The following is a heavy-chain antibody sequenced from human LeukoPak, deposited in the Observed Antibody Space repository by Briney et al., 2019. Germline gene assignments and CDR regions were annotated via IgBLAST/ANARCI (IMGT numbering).Heavy chain of an antibody. CDR3: ARDLTYYDILTGYYSRYYFDY. CDR1: GYTFPSYY. V-gene: IGHV1-46*01. Sequence: GASVKVSCKASGYTFPSYYMHWVRQAPGQGLEWMGIINPSGGSTSYAQKFQGRVTMTRDTSTSTVYMELSSLRSEDTAVYYCARDLTYYDILTGYYSRYYFDYWGQGTLVTVSS. CDR2: INPSGGST. J-gene: IGHJ4*02. D-gene: IGHD3-9*01.